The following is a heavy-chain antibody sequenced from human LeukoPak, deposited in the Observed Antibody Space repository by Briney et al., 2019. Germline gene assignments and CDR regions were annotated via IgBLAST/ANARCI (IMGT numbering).Heavy chain of an antibody. CDR2: ISYDGSNK. Sequence: GGSLRLSCAASGFTFSSYAMHWVRQAPGKGLEWVAVISYDGSNKYYADSVKGRFTISRDNSKNTLYLQMNSLRAEDTAVYYCARGQLLSYYYYYMDVWGKGTTVTVSS. CDR1: GFTFSSYA. D-gene: IGHD2-2*01. V-gene: IGHV3-30-3*01. J-gene: IGHJ6*03. CDR3: ARGQLLSYYYYYMDV.